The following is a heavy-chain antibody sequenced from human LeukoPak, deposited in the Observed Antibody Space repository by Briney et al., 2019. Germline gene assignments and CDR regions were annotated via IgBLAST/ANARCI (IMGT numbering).Heavy chain of an antibody. CDR1: GFTFSSYE. CDR3: ARGISHYYYYGMDV. CDR2: ISSSGSTI. J-gene: IGHJ6*02. V-gene: IGHV3-48*03. Sequence: PGGSLRLSCAASGFTFSSYEMNWVRQAPGKGLEWVSYISSSGSTIYYADSVKGRYTISRDNAKNSLYLQMNSLRAEDTAVYYCARGISHYYYYGMDVWGQGTTVTVS.